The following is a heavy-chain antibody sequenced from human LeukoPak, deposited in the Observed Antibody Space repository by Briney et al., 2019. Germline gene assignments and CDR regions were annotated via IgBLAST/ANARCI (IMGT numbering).Heavy chain of an antibody. CDR2: IYSSVST. Sequence: SETLTLTCTVSGDSINDHYWSWIRQPPGEGLEWIGYIYSSVSTNYNPSLKSRVTISVDTSKNQFSLKLSSVTAADTAVYYCARGSMVRGSYYYYYYGMDVWGQGTTVTVSS. V-gene: IGHV4-4*09. D-gene: IGHD3-10*01. CDR3: ARGSMVRGSYYYYYYGMDV. CDR1: GDSINDHY. J-gene: IGHJ6*02.